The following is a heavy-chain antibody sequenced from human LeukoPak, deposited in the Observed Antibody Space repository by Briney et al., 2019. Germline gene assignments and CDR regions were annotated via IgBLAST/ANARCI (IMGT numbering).Heavy chain of an antibody. D-gene: IGHD3-22*01. J-gene: IGHJ6*02. CDR2: INAGNGNT. CDR1: GYTFTSYA. V-gene: IGHV1-3*01. CDR3: ARSEAYYYDSSGLYGMDV. Sequence: ASVKVSCKASGYTFTSYAMHWVRQAPGRRLEWMGWINAGNGNTKYSQKFQGRVTIARDTSASTAYMELSSLRSEDTAVYYCARSEAYYYDSSGLYGMDVWGQGTTVTVSS.